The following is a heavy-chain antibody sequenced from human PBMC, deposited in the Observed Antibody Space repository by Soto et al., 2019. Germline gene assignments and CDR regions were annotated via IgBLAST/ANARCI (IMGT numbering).Heavy chain of an antibody. CDR3: ARVPGPVAAPY. D-gene: IGHD2-15*01. CDR1: GFTFSSYA. V-gene: IGHV3-48*04. Sequence: PGGSLRLSCAASGFTFSSYAMHWVRQAPGKGLEWVSYISSSGSTIYYADSVKGRFTISRDNAKNSLYLQMNSLRAEDTAVYYCARVPGPVAAPYWGQGTLVTVSS. CDR2: ISSSGSTI. J-gene: IGHJ4*02.